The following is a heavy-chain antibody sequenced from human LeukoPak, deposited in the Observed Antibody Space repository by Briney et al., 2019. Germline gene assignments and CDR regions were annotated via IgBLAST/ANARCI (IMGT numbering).Heavy chain of an antibody. V-gene: IGHV3-33*01. Sequence: HPGGSLRLSCAASGFPFSSYGMHWVRQAPGKGLEWVARLVYDARSDYANSVKGRFSISRGDSKNTLFLDMSNLRVEDTALYYCARDLSAAFDFWGQGVLVTVSS. J-gene: IGHJ4*02. CDR3: ARDLSAAFDF. CDR1: GFPFSSYG. D-gene: IGHD6-19*01. CDR2: LVYDARS.